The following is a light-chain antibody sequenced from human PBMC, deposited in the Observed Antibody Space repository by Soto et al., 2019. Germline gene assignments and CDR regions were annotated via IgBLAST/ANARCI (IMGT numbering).Light chain of an antibody. V-gene: IGKV1-5*01. CDR3: QHYNSFSLT. CDR2: DAS. Sequence: DIQMNQSPSTLSASVGDRVIVTCRASQSISNWLAWYQQKPGKAPKLLIYDASTLEGGVPSRFRGSGSGTEFTLTINNLQTDDFATYYCQHYNSFSLTFGPGTKVDIK. CDR1: QSISNW. J-gene: IGKJ1*01.